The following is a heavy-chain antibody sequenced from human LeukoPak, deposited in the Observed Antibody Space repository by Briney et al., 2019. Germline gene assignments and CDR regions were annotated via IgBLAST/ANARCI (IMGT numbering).Heavy chain of an antibody. V-gene: IGHV1-69*01. CDR3: ARGPRCCSGGSCFTFQH. CDR2: IIPIFGTA. CDR1: GGTFSSYA. D-gene: IGHD2-15*01. Sequence: VASVKVSCKASGGTFSSYAISWVRQAPGQGLEWMGGIIPIFGTANYAQKFQGRVTITADESTSTAYMELSSLRSEDTAVYYCARGPRCCSGGSCFTFQHWGQGTLVTVSS. J-gene: IGHJ1*01.